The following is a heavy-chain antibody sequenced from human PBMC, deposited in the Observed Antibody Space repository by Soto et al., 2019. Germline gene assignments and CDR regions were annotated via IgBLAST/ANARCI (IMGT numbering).Heavy chain of an antibody. CDR1: GYSFATSG. V-gene: IGHV1-18*01. D-gene: IGHD3-22*01. CDR2: ISAYNGNT. Sequence: QVKLVQSGTEVKKPGASMKVSCKASGYSFATSGISWVRQAPGQGLEWMGWISAYNGNTNYEQKLQDRVTMTTDTSTSTAYLELRSLRSDDTAVYYCARAGHYYDSSGYATWGQGTLVTVS. CDR3: ARAGHYYDSSGYAT. J-gene: IGHJ5*02.